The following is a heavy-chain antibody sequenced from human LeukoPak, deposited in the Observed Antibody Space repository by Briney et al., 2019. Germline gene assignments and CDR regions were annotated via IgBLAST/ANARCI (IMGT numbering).Heavy chain of an antibody. CDR3: ARETTRYYGMDV. CDR1: GFTFSSYA. CDR2: IYSGGST. Sequence: PGGSLRLSCAASGFTFSSYAMSWVRQAPGKGLEWVSVIYSGGSTYYADSVKGRFTISRDNSKNTLYLQMNSLRAEDTAVYYCARETTRYYGMDVWGQGTTVTVSS. V-gene: IGHV3-53*01. D-gene: IGHD4-11*01. J-gene: IGHJ6*02.